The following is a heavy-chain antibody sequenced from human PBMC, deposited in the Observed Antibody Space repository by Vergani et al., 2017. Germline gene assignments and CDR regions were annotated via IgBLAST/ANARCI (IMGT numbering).Heavy chain of an antibody. CDR3: ARGRTVTRGYYYYMDV. D-gene: IGHD4-17*01. CDR2: IYTSGST. J-gene: IGHJ6*03. V-gene: IGHV4-61*02. Sequence: QVQLQESGPGLVKPSQTLSLTCTVSGGSISSGSYYWSWIRQPAGKGLEWIGRIYTSGSTNYNPSLKSRVTISVDTSKNQFSLKLSSVTAVDTAVYYCARGRTVTRGYYYYMDVWGKGTTVTVSS. CDR1: GGSISSGSYY.